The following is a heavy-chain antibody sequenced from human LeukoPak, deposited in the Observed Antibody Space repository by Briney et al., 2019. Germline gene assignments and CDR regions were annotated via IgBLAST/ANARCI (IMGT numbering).Heavy chain of an antibody. V-gene: IGHV4-59*01. CDR2: IFYSGST. CDR3: ARALVVGDATRKYYYYMDV. J-gene: IGHJ6*03. CDR1: GGSISPYY. D-gene: IGHD2-2*01. Sequence: SETLSLTCTVSGGSISPYYWSWIRQPPGKRREWIGYIFYSGSTSFSPSLKSRVTMSVDTSKNQFSLKLSSVTAADAAVYYCARALVVGDATRKYYYYMDVWGKGTTVTVSS.